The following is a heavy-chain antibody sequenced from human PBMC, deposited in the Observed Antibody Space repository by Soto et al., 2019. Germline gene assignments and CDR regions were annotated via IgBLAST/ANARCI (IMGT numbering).Heavy chain of an antibody. J-gene: IGHJ6*02. CDR2: ISYDGSNK. Sequence: VQLVESGGGVVQPGRSLRLSCAASGFTFSSYAMHWVRQAPGKGLEWVAVISYDGSNKYYADSVKGRFTISRDNSKNPLYLQMNSLRAEDTAVYYCARDSPSYYDILTGYSPRYYYGMDVWGQETTVTVSS. V-gene: IGHV3-30-3*01. CDR1: GFTFSSYA. D-gene: IGHD3-9*01. CDR3: ARDSPSYYDILTGYSPRYYYGMDV.